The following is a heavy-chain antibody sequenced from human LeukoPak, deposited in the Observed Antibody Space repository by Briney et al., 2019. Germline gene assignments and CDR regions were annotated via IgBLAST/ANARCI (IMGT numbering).Heavy chain of an antibody. CDR1: GFTFSDFY. Sequence: GGSLRLSCAASGFTFSDFYMTWIRQAPGKGLEWVSYISSGGDTIYYADSVRGRFTISRDNAKNSLFLRMDSLRDEDTAVYYCARDAEYAGSSIMIWGVIDYWGQGTLVTVSS. CDR2: ISSGGDTI. J-gene: IGHJ4*02. D-gene: IGHD3/OR15-3a*01. V-gene: IGHV3-11*01. CDR3: ARDAEYAGSSIMIWGVIDY.